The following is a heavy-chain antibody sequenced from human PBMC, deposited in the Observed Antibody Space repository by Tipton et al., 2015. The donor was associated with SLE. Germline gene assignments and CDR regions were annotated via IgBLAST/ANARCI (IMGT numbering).Heavy chain of an antibody. D-gene: IGHD4-11*01. CDR1: GGSISSHY. CDR2: VYHSGKT. Sequence: TLSLICAVSGGSISSHYWTWIRQTPGKGLEWIGFVYHSGKTEYNPSLKSRVSISVDTSKNHFSLKLISVTAADTAVYYCAREFLNPVTTVHYYFDLWGRGTLVTVSS. CDR3: AREFLNPVTTVHYYFDL. J-gene: IGHJ2*01. V-gene: IGHV4-59*11.